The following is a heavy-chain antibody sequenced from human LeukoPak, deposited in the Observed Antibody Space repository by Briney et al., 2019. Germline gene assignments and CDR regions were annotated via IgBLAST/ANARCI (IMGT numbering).Heavy chain of an antibody. V-gene: IGHV4-59*01. CDR2: IYYTGSS. Sequence: SETLSLTCTVSGGSISSYYWNWIRQPPGEGLEWIGYIYYTGSSNYNPSLKSRITISLDTSKNQFSLKLSSVTAADTAVYYCVRRVVVVTANDKSDAFDVWGQGTVVTVSS. J-gene: IGHJ3*01. D-gene: IGHD2-21*02. CDR1: GGSISSYY. CDR3: VRRVVVVTANDKSDAFDV.